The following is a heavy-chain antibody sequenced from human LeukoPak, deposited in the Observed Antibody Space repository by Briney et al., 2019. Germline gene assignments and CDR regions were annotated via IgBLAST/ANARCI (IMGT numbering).Heavy chain of an antibody. CDR3: ARFGDIYFYRMDV. D-gene: IGHD3-9*01. V-gene: IGHV4-59*08. J-gene: IGHJ6*02. CDR2: ILHNGTT. CDR1: GGSVNNYF. Sequence: SETLSLTCTVSGGSVNNYFWSWIRQPTGKPLEWIGYILHNGTTNFNPSLKSRAVMSVDKSKNQISLRLSSVTAADTAVYYCARFGDIYFYRMDVWGQGTTVTVS.